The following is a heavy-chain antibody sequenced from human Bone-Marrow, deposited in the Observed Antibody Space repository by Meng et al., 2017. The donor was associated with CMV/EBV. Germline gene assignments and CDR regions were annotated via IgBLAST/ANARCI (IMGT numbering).Heavy chain of an antibody. V-gene: IGHV4-34*01. CDR1: GGSFSGYY. J-gene: IGHJ4*02. Sequence: CAVDGGSFSGYYWSWIRQPPGKGLEWIGEINHSGSNNYNPSLKSRVTISVDTSKNQFSLKLSSVTAADTAVYYCARMTTVNSSEFDYWGQGTLVTVSS. CDR2: INHSGSN. CDR3: ARMTTVNSSEFDY. D-gene: IGHD4-17*01.